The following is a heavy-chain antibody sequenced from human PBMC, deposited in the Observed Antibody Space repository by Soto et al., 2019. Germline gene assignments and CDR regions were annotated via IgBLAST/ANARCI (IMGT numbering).Heavy chain of an antibody. Sequence: EVQLVESGGGLVQPGGSLRLSCAASGFTISDHYMDWVRQAPGKGLEWVGRTRNRGKSYTTEYAASVKGRFTISRDDSKNSQYLQMNSPKTEDTAVYFCASARRTGKTSFLDYWGQGALVTVSS. CDR1: GFTISDHY. D-gene: IGHD1-1*01. CDR2: TRNRGKSYTT. V-gene: IGHV3-72*01. CDR3: ASARRTGKTSFLDY. J-gene: IGHJ4*02.